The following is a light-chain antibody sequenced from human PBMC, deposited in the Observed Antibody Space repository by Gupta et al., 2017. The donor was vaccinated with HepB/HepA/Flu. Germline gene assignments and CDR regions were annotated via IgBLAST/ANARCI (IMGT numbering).Light chain of an antibody. V-gene: IGLV2-14*01. CDR3: RSYTSSSTWV. CDR2: DVS. Sequence: QSALTQPASVSGSPGQSIPISCTGTSSDVGGYNYVSWYQQHPGKAPKLMIYDVSNRPSVVSNRFSGSKSGNTASLTISGLQAEDEDDYYCRSYTSSSTWVFGGGTKLTVL. J-gene: IGLJ3*02. CDR1: SSDVGGYNY.